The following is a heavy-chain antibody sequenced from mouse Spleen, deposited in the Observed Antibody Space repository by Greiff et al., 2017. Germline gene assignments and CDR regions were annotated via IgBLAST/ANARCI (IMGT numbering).Heavy chain of an antibody. CDR2: IDPETGGT. V-gene: IGHV1-15*01. CDR3: TRNYGNLYAMDY. D-gene: IGHD2-1*01. J-gene: IGHJ4*01. Sequence: VQLQESGAELVRPGASVTLSCKASGYTFTDYEMHWVKQTPVHGLEWIGAIDPETGGTAYNQKFKGKATLTADKSSSTAYMELRSLTSEDSAVYYCTRNYGNLYAMDYWGQGTSVTVSS. CDR1: GYTFTDYE.